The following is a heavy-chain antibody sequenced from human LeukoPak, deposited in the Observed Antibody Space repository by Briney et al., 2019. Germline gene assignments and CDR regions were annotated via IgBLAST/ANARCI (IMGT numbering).Heavy chain of an antibody. CDR3: ARVGSGLDV. J-gene: IGHJ6*04. Sequence: GGSLRLSCAASGFTLSDYSMAWIRQAPREGLEWVSYISLRSCYTKYADSVKGRFTVSRDNTKNSLDLQMNSLRGEDTALYFCARVGSGLDVWGNGTAVTVSS. V-gene: IGHV3-11*06. CDR1: GFTLSDYS. D-gene: IGHD3-10*01. CDR2: ISLRSCYT.